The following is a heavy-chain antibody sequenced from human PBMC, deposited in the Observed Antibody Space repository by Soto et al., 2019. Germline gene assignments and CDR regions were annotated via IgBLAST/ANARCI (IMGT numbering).Heavy chain of an antibody. CDR1: GGSISSGGYY. Sequence: QVQLQESGPGLVKPSQTLSLTCTVSGGSISSGGYYWSWIRQHPGKALEWIGYIYYSGSTYYNPSLKSRVTISGDSSKNQFSLKVSSVTAADTAVYYCARGEYYYDSSGYLGYWGQGTLVTVSS. CDR3: ARGEYYYDSSGYLGY. J-gene: IGHJ4*02. V-gene: IGHV4-31*03. D-gene: IGHD3-22*01. CDR2: IYYSGST.